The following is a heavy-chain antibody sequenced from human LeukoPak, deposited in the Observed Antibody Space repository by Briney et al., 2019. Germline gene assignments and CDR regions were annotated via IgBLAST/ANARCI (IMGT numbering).Heavy chain of an antibody. CDR3: ARTYDSSGYYPDY. CDR2: ISSSSSYI. J-gene: IGHJ4*02. CDR1: GFTFSSYS. Sequence: GGSLRLSCAASGFTFSSYSMNWVRQAPGKGLEWVSSISSSSSYIYYADSVKGRFTISRDNAKNSLYLQMNSLRAEDTAVYYCARTYDSSGYYPDYWGQETLVTVSS. D-gene: IGHD3-22*01. V-gene: IGHV3-21*01.